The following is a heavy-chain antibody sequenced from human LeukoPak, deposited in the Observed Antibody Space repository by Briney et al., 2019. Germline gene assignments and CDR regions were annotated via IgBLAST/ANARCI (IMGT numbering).Heavy chain of an antibody. Sequence: SQTLSLTYAISGDSVSSNSGAWNWIRQSPSRGLEWLGRTYYRSKWYNDYAVSVKSRITFNPGTSKHQFSLQLNSVTPEDTAVYYCARDDEYSSSSGYYYYYMDVWGKGTTVTVSS. CDR2: TYYRSKWYN. CDR1: GDSVSSNSGA. D-gene: IGHD6-6*01. CDR3: ARDDEYSSSSGYYYYYMDV. V-gene: IGHV6-1*01. J-gene: IGHJ6*03.